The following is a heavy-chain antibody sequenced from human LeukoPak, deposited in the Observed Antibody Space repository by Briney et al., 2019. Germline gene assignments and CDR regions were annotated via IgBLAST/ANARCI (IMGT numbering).Heavy chain of an antibody. CDR2: ISGSGGGT. CDR3: AKPPPRFLEWLFYFDY. V-gene: IGHV3-23*01. CDR1: GFTFSSYA. D-gene: IGHD3-3*01. Sequence: PGGSLRLSCAASGFTFSSYAMSWVRQAPGKGLEWVSAISGSGGGTYYADSVKGRFTISRDNSKNTLYLQMNSLRAEDTAVYYCAKPPPRFLEWLFYFDYWGQGTLVTVSS. J-gene: IGHJ4*02.